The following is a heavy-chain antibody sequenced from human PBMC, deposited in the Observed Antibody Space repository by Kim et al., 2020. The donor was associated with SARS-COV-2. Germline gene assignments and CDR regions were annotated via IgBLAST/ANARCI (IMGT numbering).Heavy chain of an antibody. CDR2: ISSSSSYI. D-gene: IGHD3-3*02. CDR3: ARDRISGVDY. J-gene: IGHJ4*02. Sequence: GGSLRLSCAASGFTFSSYSMNWVRQAPGKGLEWVSSISSSSSYIYYADSVKGRFPISRDNAKNSLYLQMNSLRAEDTAVYYCARDRISGVDYWGQGTLVTVSS. CDR1: GFTFSSYS. V-gene: IGHV3-21*01.